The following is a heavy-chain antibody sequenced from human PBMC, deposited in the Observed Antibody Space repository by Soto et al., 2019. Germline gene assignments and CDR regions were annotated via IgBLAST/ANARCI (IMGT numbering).Heavy chain of an antibody. CDR2: IIPIFGTA. Sequence: SVKVSCKASGGTFSSYAISWVRQAPGQGLEWMGGIIPIFGTANYAQKFQGRVTITADESTSTAYMELSSLRSEDTAVYYCATRGGISIGGAFDIWGQGTMVTVSS. CDR3: ATRGGISIGGAFDI. V-gene: IGHV1-69*13. D-gene: IGHD3-3*02. CDR1: GGTFSSYA. J-gene: IGHJ3*02.